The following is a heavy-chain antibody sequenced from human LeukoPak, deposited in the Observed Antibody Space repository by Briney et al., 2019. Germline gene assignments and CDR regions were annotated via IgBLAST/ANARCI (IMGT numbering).Heavy chain of an antibody. CDR2: IYSGGST. Sequence: GGSLRLSCAASGFTVSSYYMSWVRQAPGKGLEWVSVIYSGGSTYYADSVKGRFTISRDNSKNTLYLQMNSPRAEDTAVYYCARALPSSLFAFDIWGQGTMVTVSS. J-gene: IGHJ3*02. V-gene: IGHV3-53*01. D-gene: IGHD6-13*01. CDR3: ARALPSSLFAFDI. CDR1: GFTVSSYY.